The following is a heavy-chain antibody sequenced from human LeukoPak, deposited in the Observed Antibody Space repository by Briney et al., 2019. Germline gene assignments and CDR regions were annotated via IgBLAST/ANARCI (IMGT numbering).Heavy chain of an antibody. CDR1: GYSISSGYY. D-gene: IGHD3-10*01. CDR3: ARSSGYYYYMDV. CDR2: IYHSGST. V-gene: IGHV4-38-2*02. Sequence: PSETLSLTCTVSGYSISSGYYWGWIRQPPGKGLEWIGSIYHSGSTYYNPSLKSRVTISVDTSKNQFSLKLSSVTAADTAVYYCARSSGYYYYMDVWAKGPRSPSP. J-gene: IGHJ6*03.